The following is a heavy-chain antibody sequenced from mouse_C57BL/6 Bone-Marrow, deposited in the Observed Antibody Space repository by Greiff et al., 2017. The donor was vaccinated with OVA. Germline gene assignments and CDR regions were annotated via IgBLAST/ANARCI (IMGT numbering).Heavy chain of an antibody. V-gene: IGHV1-62-2*01. CDR2: FYPGSGSI. Sequence: VQLQQSGAELVKPGASVKLSCKASGYTFTEYTIHWVKQRSGQGLEWIGWFYPGSGSIKYNEKFKDKATLTADKSSSTVYMELSRLTSEDSAVYFCARHEEKGFITTVVASGMDYWGQGTSVTVSS. CDR1: GYTFTEYT. D-gene: IGHD1-1*01. CDR3: ARHEEKGFITTVVASGMDY. J-gene: IGHJ4*01.